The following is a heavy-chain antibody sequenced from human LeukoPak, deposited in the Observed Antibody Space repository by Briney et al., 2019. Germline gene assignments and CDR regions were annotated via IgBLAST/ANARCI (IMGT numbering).Heavy chain of an antibody. J-gene: IGHJ4*02. Sequence: GGSLRLSCAASGFTFSNAWMSWVRQAPGKGLEWVGRIKSKTDGGTTDYAAPVKGRFTISRDDSKNALYLQMNSLKTEDTAVYYCTTVSRPDSRPIDYWGQGTLVTVSS. V-gene: IGHV3-15*01. CDR1: GFTFSNAW. CDR3: TTVSRPDSRPIDY. CDR2: IKSKTDGGTT.